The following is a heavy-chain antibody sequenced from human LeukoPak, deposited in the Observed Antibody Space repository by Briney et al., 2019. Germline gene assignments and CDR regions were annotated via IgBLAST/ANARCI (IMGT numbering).Heavy chain of an antibody. CDR2: IYSSGRT. V-gene: IGHV4-61*02. CDR3: ARDIHTSDWTKFDY. J-gene: IGHJ4*02. Sequence: SETLSLTCNVSGGSISSSTYYWSWIQQPAGKGLEWIGRIYSSGRTNYNPSLKSRVTISVDTSKNQFSLNLSSVTAADTAVYYCARDIHTSDWTKFDYWGQGTSVTVSS. CDR1: GGSISSSTYY. D-gene: IGHD6-19*01.